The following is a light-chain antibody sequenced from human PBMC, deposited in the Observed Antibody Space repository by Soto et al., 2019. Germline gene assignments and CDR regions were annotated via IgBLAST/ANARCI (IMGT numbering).Light chain of an antibody. V-gene: IGKV3-15*01. J-gene: IGKJ1*01. Sequence: ETVMTQSPATLSVSPGERATLSCRASQSISSNLAWYQQKPGQAPRLLMFRTSTRATGVPARFSGSGSGTEFNITISSLQPEDFATYYCLQDYNYPRTFGQGTKVDI. CDR3: LQDYNYPRT. CDR2: RTS. CDR1: QSISSN.